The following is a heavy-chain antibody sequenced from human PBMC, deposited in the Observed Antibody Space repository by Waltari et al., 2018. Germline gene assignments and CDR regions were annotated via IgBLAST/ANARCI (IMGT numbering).Heavy chain of an antibody. CDR2: INDKGKI. CDR3: ARDTRTGWHFEH. D-gene: IGHD6-19*01. Sequence: QVQLQESGPGLVKPSETLSLTCTVSGGSISSHYWSWIRQTPGKGLEYIGHINDKGKINYNPSLKSRVSMSLDTAKNQFSLTLTSVTAADTAMYFCARDTRTGWHFEHWGQGTLVTVSS. J-gene: IGHJ4*02. CDR1: GGSISSHY. V-gene: IGHV4-59*11.